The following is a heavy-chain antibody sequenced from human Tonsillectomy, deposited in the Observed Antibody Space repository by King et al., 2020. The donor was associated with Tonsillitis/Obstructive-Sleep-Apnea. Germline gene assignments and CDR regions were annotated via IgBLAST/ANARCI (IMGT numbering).Heavy chain of an antibody. J-gene: IGHJ4*02. CDR2: INWNGGST. V-gene: IGHV3-20*04. D-gene: IGHD3-10*01. CDR3: AREVWSDGSGSYYPDY. Sequence: VQLVESGGGVVRPGGSLRLSCAASVFTFDDYGMSWVRQAPGKGLEWVSGINWNGGSTGYADSVKGRFTISRDNAKNSLYLQMNRLGAEDTALYYCAREVWSDGSGSYYPDYWGQGTLVTVSS. CDR1: VFTFDDYG.